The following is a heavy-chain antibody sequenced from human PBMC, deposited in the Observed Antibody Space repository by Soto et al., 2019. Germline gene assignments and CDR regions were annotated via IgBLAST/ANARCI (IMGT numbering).Heavy chain of an antibody. J-gene: IGHJ6*02. V-gene: IGHV4-31*03. Sequence: QVQLQESGPGLVKPSQTLSLTCTVSGGSISSGGYYWSWIRQHPGKGLEWIGYIYYSGSTYYNPSLKSRVTISVDTSKNQFSLKLSSVTAADTAVYSCASGDCGGDCYPYYYYGMDVWGQGTTVTVSS. CDR3: ASGDCGGDCYPYYYYGMDV. CDR1: GGSISSGGYY. D-gene: IGHD2-21*02. CDR2: IYYSGST.